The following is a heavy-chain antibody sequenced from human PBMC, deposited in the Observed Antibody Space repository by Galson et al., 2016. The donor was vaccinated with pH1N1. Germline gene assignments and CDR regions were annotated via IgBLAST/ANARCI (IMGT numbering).Heavy chain of an antibody. Sequence: SVKVSCKASGGTFSNSAISWVRQAPGQGLEWMGGIIPMFPTPTYAQKFQGRVTITADASTSTAYMELGSLRSEDTAVYYCARPDQGSPYYYYMDVWGKGTTVTVSS. CDR3: ARPDQGSPYYYYMDV. V-gene: IGHV1-69*13. J-gene: IGHJ6*03. CDR2: IIPMFPTP. CDR1: GGTFSNSA.